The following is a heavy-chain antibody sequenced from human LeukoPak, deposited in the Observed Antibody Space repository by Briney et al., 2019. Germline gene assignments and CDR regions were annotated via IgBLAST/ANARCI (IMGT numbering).Heavy chain of an antibody. Sequence: SETLSLTCAVYGGSFSGYYWSWIRHPPGKGLEWIGEINHSGSTNYNPSLKSRVTISVDTSKNQFSLKLSSVTAADTAVYYCARRAYGSGPTGGYYFDYWGQGTLVTVSS. CDR2: INHSGST. J-gene: IGHJ4*02. V-gene: IGHV4-34*01. CDR1: GGSFSGYY. CDR3: ARRAYGSGPTGGYYFDY. D-gene: IGHD3-10*01.